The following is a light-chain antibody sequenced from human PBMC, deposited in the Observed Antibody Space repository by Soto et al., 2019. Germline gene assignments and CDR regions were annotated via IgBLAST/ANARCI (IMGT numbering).Light chain of an antibody. CDR1: QSVSSY. CDR3: QQRSNWPRT. V-gene: IGKV3-11*01. CDR2: DAS. Sequence: EIVLTQSPATLSLSPGERATLSCRASQSVSSYFAWYQQKPGPAPRLLIYDASNRATGIPARLSGSGSGTDFTLTISSLEPEDFAVYYCQQRSNWPRTFGQGTKVEMK. J-gene: IGKJ1*01.